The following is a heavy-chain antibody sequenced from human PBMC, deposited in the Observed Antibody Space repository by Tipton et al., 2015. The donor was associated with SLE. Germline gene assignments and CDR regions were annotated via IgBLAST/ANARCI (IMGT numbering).Heavy chain of an antibody. D-gene: IGHD4-11*01. CDR3: ARPRERDYNDAFDI. J-gene: IGHJ3*02. V-gene: IGHV4-38-2*02. CDR1: GYSISSDYY. CDR2: IYYSGST. Sequence: TLSLTCTVSGYSISSDYYWGWIRQPPGKGLEWIGNIYYSGSTNYNPSLKSRVTISVDTSKNQFSLRLSSVTAADTAVYYCARPRERDYNDAFDIWGQGTMVIVSS.